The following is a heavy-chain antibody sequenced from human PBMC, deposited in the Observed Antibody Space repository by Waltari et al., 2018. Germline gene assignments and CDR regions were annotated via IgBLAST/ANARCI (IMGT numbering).Heavy chain of an antibody. J-gene: IGHJ4*02. CDR1: GGSISSGGYY. Sequence: QVQLQESGPGLVKPSQTLSLTCTVSGGSISSGGYYWSWTRQHPGKGLEGIGYSYYSGSTYYYPSLKSLFTISVDTAKNQFSLKLSSVTAADTAVYYCARSSVYGGNYFDYWRQGTLVTVSS. CDR3: ARSSVYGGNYFDY. CDR2: SYYSGST. V-gene: IGHV4-31*01. D-gene: IGHD4-17*01.